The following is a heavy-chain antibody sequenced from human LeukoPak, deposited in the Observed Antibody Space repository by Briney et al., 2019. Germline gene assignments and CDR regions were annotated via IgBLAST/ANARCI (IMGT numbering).Heavy chain of an antibody. CDR2: INQDGSDK. D-gene: IGHD1-1*01. CDR1: GFTFSDYW. Sequence: QPGGSLRLSCAASGFTFSDYWMSWVRQAPGKGLELVASINQDGSDKYFADSLKGRFTVSRDNAKSSLYLQLNSLRAEDAAVYYCAREGKRRLARDAFDIWGQGTMVTVSS. J-gene: IGHJ3*02. CDR3: AREGKRRLARDAFDI. V-gene: IGHV3-7*01.